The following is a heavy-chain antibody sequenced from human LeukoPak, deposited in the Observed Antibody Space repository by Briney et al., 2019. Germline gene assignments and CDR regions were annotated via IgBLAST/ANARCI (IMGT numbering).Heavy chain of an antibody. CDR3: ARVHGYSSSWYGAFDI. CDR2: IYHSGSI. J-gene: IGHJ3*02. Sequence: PSEALSLTCAVSGGSISSSNWWSWVRQPPGKGLEWIGEIYHSGSINYNPSLKSRVTISVDKSKNQFSLKLSSVTAADTAVYYCARVHGYSSSWYGAFDIWGQGTMVTVSS. CDR1: GGSISSSNW. D-gene: IGHD6-13*01. V-gene: IGHV4-4*02.